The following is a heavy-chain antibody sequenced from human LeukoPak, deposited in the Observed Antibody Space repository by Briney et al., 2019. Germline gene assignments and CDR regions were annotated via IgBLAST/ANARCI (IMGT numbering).Heavy chain of an antibody. J-gene: IGHJ4*02. Sequence: GGSLRLSCVASGFTFGKYWMSWVRQAPGKGLEWVANIKLDGSEKSYVDSVKGRFTISRDNTKNSLYLQMNSLRAEDTAVFYCARDQYDTWSRRGNFDSWGQGTLVIVSS. D-gene: IGHD3-3*01. CDR1: GFTFGKYW. V-gene: IGHV3-7*03. CDR3: ARDQYDTWSRRGNFDS. CDR2: IKLDGSEK.